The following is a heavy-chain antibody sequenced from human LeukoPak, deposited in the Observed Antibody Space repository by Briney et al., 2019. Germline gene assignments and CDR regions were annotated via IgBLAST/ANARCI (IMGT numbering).Heavy chain of an antibody. V-gene: IGHV3-7*03. CDR2: VNRDGSET. CDR3: ARNNGMDV. CDR1: GFTFSTYW. J-gene: IGHJ6*02. Sequence: GGSLRLSRSASGFTFSTYWMSWVRQVPGRGPEWVANVNRDGSETYYLDSVKGRFTISKDNAKNSLYLQMNSLRAEDTALYHCARNNGMDVWGQGTTVIVSS.